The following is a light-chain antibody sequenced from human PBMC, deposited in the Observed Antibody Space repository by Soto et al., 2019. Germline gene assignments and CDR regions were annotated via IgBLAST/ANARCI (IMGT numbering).Light chain of an antibody. CDR1: SSNIGSKT. Sequence: QSVLTQPPSASGTPGQRVTISCSGSSSNIGSKTVNWYQQLPGAAPKVLIYNNNQRPSGVPDRFSGSKSGTSASLAISGLQSEDEADYYCGAWDDSLNGWVFGGGTKLTVL. J-gene: IGLJ3*02. V-gene: IGLV1-44*01. CDR2: NNN. CDR3: GAWDDSLNGWV.